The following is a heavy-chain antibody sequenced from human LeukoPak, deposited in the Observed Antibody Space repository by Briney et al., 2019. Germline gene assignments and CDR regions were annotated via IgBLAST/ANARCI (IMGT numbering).Heavy chain of an antibody. D-gene: IGHD1-26*01. V-gene: IGHV3-72*01. CDR2: TRNKANSYTT. Sequence: GGSLTLSCAACGFTFSDYYMEWVRQAPGEGLEGVGRTRNKANSYTTEYPAAVKGRFTISRHDPKNSLYLQMNSLRLEHTAVCYCPREKGWELRNYALAVWGQGTTVTVSS. CDR1: GFTFSDYY. J-gene: IGHJ6*02. CDR3: PREKGWELRNYALAV.